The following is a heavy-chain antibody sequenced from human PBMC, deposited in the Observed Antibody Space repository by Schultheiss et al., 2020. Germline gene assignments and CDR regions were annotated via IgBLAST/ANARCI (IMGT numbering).Heavy chain of an antibody. Sequence: GGSLRLSCAASGFTVSSNYMSWVRQAPGKGLEWVSVIYSGGSTYYADSVKGRFTISRDNAKNTLYLQMNSLRAEDTAVYYCARDYAGRAIFGVVIDYYYYYGMDVWGQGTTVTVSS. D-gene: IGHD3-3*01. J-gene: IGHJ6*02. CDR2: IYSGGST. CDR3: ARDYAGRAIFGVVIDYYYYYGMDV. V-gene: IGHV3-53*01. CDR1: GFTVSSNY.